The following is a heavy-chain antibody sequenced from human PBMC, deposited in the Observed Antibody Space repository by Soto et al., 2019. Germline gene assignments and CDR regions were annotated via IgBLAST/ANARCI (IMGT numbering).Heavy chain of an antibody. V-gene: IGHV1-18*01. CDR1: GYTFTSYG. J-gene: IGHJ6*02. D-gene: IGHD3-10*01. Sequence: ASVKVSCKASGYTFTSYGISWVRQAPGQGLEWMGWISAYNGNTNYAQKLQGRDTMTTDTSTSTAYMELRSLRSDDTALFYFARVVLWFGEFYYYYGMDVWGQGTTVTVSS. CDR2: ISAYNGNT. CDR3: ARVVLWFGEFYYYYGMDV.